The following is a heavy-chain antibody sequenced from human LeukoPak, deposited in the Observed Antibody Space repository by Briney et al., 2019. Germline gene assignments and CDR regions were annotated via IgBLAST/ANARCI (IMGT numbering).Heavy chain of an antibody. CDR3: ARESHADTAMVNDY. Sequence: GGSLRLSCAASGFTFSTYSMNWVRQAPGKGLEWVSSISSSSSYIYYADSVKGRFTISRDNAKNSLYLQMNSLRAEDTALYYCARESHADTAMVNDYRGQGTLVTVSS. J-gene: IGHJ4*02. V-gene: IGHV3-21*01. CDR2: ISSSSSYI. D-gene: IGHD5-18*01. CDR1: GFTFSTYS.